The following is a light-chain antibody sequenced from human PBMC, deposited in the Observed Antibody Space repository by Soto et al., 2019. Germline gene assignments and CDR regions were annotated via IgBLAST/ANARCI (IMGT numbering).Light chain of an antibody. CDR2: AAS. Sequence: DIQMTQSPTSLSAPEGDRVTITCRASQDIRNFVAWYQQKPGKAPKLLIYAASTLQSGVPSRFSGSGSGTDFTLTINSLQPEDVATYSCQKYSSVPVFGPGTKVEIK. CDR1: QDIRNF. J-gene: IGKJ3*01. CDR3: QKYSSVPV. V-gene: IGKV1-27*01.